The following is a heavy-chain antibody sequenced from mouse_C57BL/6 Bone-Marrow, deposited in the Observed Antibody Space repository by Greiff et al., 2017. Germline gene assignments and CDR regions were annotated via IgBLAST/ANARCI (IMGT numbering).Heavy chain of an antibody. CDR2: IDPDSGGT. Sequence: EVQLQQPGAELVKPGASVKLSCTASGFTFTDDCMHWVKQRPGQGLEWIGWIDPDSGGTEYAEKFKGKATLTADTSSNTAYMQLSSLTSEDTAVYYCATVCCFDYWGQGTTLTVS. J-gene: IGHJ2*01. CDR3: ATVCCFDY. CDR1: GFTFTDDC. D-gene: IGHD2-10*02. V-gene: IGHV14-4*01.